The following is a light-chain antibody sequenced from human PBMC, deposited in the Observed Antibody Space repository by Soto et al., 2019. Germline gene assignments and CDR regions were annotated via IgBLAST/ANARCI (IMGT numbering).Light chain of an antibody. CDR1: QSIHTS. V-gene: IGKV3-11*01. CDR2: DST. Sequence: VLTQSPATLSLSPGERATLSCRASQSIHTSLAWYQQKPGQPPRLVVYDSTLSATRLPDTFGGSRSGTAFSPPINNLVPAEFAVHYCQQRYVWPPITFGQGTRLEI. J-gene: IGKJ5*01. CDR3: QQRYVWPPIT.